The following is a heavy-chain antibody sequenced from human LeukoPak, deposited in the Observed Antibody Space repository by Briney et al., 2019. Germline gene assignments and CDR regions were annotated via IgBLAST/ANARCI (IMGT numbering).Heavy chain of an antibody. J-gene: IGHJ4*02. CDR3: ARRSSGSPTYYFGY. Sequence: GGSLRLSCAASGLTFSSYWMHWVRQAPGKGLVWVSRINSDGSSTSYADSVKGQFTISRDNAKNTLYLQMNSLRAEDTAVYYCARRSSGSPTYYFGYWGQGNLGTVSS. D-gene: IGHD1-26*01. CDR1: GLTFSSYW. CDR2: INSDGSST. V-gene: IGHV3-74*01.